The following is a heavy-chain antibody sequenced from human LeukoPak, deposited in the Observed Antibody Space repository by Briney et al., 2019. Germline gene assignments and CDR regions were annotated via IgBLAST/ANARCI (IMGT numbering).Heavy chain of an antibody. CDR3: ARDLSLGMRGGFDF. Sequence: GGSLRLSGVASGFTYRRYSMNWVRQAPGKGLKWVSTISSGSDYIYHADSVRGRFTISRDNARNSLYLQMNSLRAEDTAVYYCARDLSLGMRGGFDFWGQGILVTVSS. V-gene: IGHV3-21*06. CDR1: GFTYRRYS. D-gene: IGHD6-25*01. J-gene: IGHJ4*02. CDR2: ISSGSDYI.